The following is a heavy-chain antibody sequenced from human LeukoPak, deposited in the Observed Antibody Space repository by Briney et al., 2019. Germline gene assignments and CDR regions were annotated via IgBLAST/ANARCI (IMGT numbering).Heavy chain of an antibody. V-gene: IGHV3-53*04. D-gene: IGHD5-18*01. CDR1: GFSFSTYS. Sequence: GGSLRLSCAASGFSFSTYSMNWVRQAPGKGLEWVSVIYSGGSTYYAASVKGRFTISRHNSKNTLYLQMNSLRAEDTAVYYCARGGYSYGSSGMDVWGQGTTVTVSS. J-gene: IGHJ6*02. CDR3: ARGGYSYGSSGMDV. CDR2: IYSGGST.